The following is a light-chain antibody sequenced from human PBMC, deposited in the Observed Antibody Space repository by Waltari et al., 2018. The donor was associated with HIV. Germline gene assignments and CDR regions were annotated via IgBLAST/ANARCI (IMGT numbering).Light chain of an antibody. CDR3: QSYDSSLSGYV. CDR1: SSNIGAGYD. V-gene: IGLV1-40*01. CDR2: GNI. J-gene: IGLJ1*01. Sequence: QSVLTQPPSVSGAPGQRVTISCTGSSSNIGAGYDVHWYQQLPGTAPKLLIYGNINRPSGVPDRFSGSESGTSASLAITGLHAEDEADYYCQSYDSSLSGYVFGTGTKVTVL.